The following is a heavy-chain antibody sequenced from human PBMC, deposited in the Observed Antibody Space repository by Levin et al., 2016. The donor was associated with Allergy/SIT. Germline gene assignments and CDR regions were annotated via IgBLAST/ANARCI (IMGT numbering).Heavy chain of an antibody. CDR1: GGSFSGYY. CDR2: INHSGST. J-gene: IGHJ6*02. Sequence: SETLSLTCAVYGGSFSGYYWSWIRQPPGKGLEWIGEINHSGSTNYNPSLKSRVTISVDTSKNQFSLKLSSVTAADTAVYYCARVWGQHWGIPYYYYGMDVWGQGTTVTVSS. V-gene: IGHV4-34*01. CDR3: ARVWGQHWGIPYYYYGMDV. D-gene: IGHD3-16*01.